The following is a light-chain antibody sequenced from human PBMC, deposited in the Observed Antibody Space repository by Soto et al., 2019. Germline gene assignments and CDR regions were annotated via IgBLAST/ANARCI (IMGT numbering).Light chain of an antibody. CDR2: KTS. J-gene: IGKJ1*01. Sequence: DIQMTQSPSTLSASVGDRVTITCRASQSISNWLAWYQQKPGKAPKLLIYKTSTLESGVPSRFSGIGSGAEFTLTISSLQPDDFATYYCQQYHTYWTFGQGTKVDVK. CDR3: QQYHTYWT. CDR1: QSISNW. V-gene: IGKV1-5*03.